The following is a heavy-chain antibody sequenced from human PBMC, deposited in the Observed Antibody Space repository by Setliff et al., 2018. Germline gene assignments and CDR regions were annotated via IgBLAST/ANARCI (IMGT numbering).Heavy chain of an antibody. CDR1: GGSFSGYY. J-gene: IGHJ3*02. Sequence: ETLSLTCAVYGGSFSGYYWSWIRQPPGKGLEWIGEINHSGSTNYNPSLKSRVTISVDTSKNQFSLKLSSVTAADTAVYYCARRRYPLRIRNDAFDIWGQGTMVTVSS. V-gene: IGHV4-34*01. CDR3: ARRRYPLRIRNDAFDI. CDR2: INHSGST. D-gene: IGHD1-1*01.